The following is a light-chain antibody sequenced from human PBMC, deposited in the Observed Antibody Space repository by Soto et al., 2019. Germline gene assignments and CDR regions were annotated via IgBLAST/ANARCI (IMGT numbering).Light chain of an antibody. Sequence: EIVLTQSPATLSLSPGERATLSCRASQSVSSYLAWYQQKPGQAPRLLIYGASTWATGIPARFSGSGSGTEFTLTISRLEPEDVAVYYCQQYGSSPTFGQGTKVDIK. CDR2: GAS. J-gene: IGKJ1*01. CDR3: QQYGSSPT. CDR1: QSVSSY. V-gene: IGKV3-20*01.